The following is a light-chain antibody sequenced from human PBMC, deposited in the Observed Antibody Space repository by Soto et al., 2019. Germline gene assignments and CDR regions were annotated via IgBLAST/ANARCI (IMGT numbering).Light chain of an antibody. J-gene: IGLJ1*01. Sequence: QSVLTQSASVSGSPGQSITISCTGTSSYVGSYNLVSWYQQHPGKAPKLMIYEGSKRPSGVSNRFSGSKSGNTASLTISGLQAEDEADYYCCSYAGSSTYVFGTGTKVTVL. CDR1: SSYVGSYNL. CDR2: EGS. V-gene: IGLV2-23*01. CDR3: CSYAGSSTYV.